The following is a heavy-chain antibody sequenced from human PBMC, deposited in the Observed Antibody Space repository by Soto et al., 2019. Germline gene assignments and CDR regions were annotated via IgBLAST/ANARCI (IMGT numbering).Heavy chain of an antibody. J-gene: IGHJ6*02. CDR1: GYTFTGYY. CDR3: ASHYYDSSRYYYGMDV. CDR2: INPNSGGT. D-gene: IGHD3-22*01. Sequence: ASVKVSCKASGYTFTGYYIHWVRQAPGQGLEWMGWINPNSGGTNYAQKFQGRVTMTRDTSISTAYMELSRLRSDDTAVYYCASHYYDSSRYYYGMDVWGQGTTVTVSS. V-gene: IGHV1-2*02.